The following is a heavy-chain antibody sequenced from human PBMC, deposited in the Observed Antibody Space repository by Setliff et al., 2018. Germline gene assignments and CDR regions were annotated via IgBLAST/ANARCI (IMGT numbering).Heavy chain of an antibody. V-gene: IGHV4-38-2*01. CDR1: GASINSGHY. Sequence: PSETLSLTCAVSGASINSGHYWGWIRQPPGKGLEWIATIYHRGRKYYNPSLQSRVSVSLDTSKNHFSLRLTSMTAADTAVYYCATPGRDDLDSPFEPFDIWGQGTMVTVPS. J-gene: IGHJ3*02. D-gene: IGHD3-3*01. CDR2: IYHRGRK. CDR3: ATPGRDDLDSPFEPFDI.